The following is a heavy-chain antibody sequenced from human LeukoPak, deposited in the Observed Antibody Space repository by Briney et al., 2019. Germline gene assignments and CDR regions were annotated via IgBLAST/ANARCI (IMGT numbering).Heavy chain of an antibody. Sequence: SETLSLTCTVSGGSISSYYWSWIRQPPGKGLEWIGYIYYSGSTNYNPSLKSRVTISVDTSKNQFSLKLSSVTAADTAVYYCATTTRYCSSTSCPPDYYYYYMDVWGKGTTVTISS. CDR3: ATTTRYCSSTSCPPDYYYYYMDV. D-gene: IGHD2-2*01. V-gene: IGHV4-59*01. J-gene: IGHJ6*03. CDR2: IYYSGST. CDR1: GGSISSYY.